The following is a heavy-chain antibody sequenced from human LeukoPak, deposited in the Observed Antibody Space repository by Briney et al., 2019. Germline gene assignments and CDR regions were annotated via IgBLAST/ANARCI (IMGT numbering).Heavy chain of an antibody. J-gene: IGHJ4*02. CDR2: ITDNGGST. Sequence: PGGSLRLSCAASGFTFSTYAMYWVRQAPGTRLEYVSAITDNGGSTYYANSVKGRFTISRDNSKNTLYLQMGSLRAEDMAVYYCARRAYGEAYFDYWGQGTLVTVSS. CDR3: ARRAYGEAYFDY. V-gene: IGHV3-64*01. D-gene: IGHD4-17*01. CDR1: GFTFSTYA.